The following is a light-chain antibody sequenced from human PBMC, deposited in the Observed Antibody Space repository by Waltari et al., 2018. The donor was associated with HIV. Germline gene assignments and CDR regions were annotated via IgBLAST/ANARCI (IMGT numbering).Light chain of an antibody. Sequence: HSALTQPASVSGSPGQSITISCTGTSSNVGTYNLVSWYQQDPGKTPTLLRYELKRRPAGLPDRYAGSKSGNTASLTVSGRQAEDEAIYYCCSYAGSDTVMFGGGTSLTIL. CDR1: SSNVGTYNL. V-gene: IGLV2-23*02. J-gene: IGLJ3*02. CDR2: ELK. CDR3: CSYAGSDTVM.